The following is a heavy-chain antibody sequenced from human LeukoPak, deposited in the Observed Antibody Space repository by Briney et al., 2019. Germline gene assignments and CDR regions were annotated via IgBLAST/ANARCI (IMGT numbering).Heavy chain of an antibody. CDR2: MNFNSGNT. CDR1: GYTLTSYD. D-gene: IGHD1-26*01. Sequence: GASVKVSCKASGYTLTSYDINWVRQATGQGLEWMGWMNFNSGNTNYAQKLQGRVTMTTDTSTSTAYMELRSLRSDDTAVYYCARGQGGSYWDWFDPWGQGTLVTVSS. CDR3: ARGQGGSYWDWFDP. V-gene: IGHV1-18*01. J-gene: IGHJ5*02.